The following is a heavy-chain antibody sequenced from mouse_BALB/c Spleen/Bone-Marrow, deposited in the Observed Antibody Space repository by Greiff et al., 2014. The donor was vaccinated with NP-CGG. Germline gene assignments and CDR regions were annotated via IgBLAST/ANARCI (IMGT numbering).Heavy chain of an antibody. V-gene: IGHV1-7*01. CDR3: ARSEGYYEWFAY. Sequence: QVQLKESGAELAKPGASVKMSCKASGYTFTSYWMHWVKQRPGQGLEWIGYINPSTGYTEYNQKFKDKATLTADKSSSTAYMQLSSLTSEDSAVYYCARSEGYYEWFAYGGQGTLVTVSA. J-gene: IGHJ3*01. CDR2: INPSTGYT. D-gene: IGHD2-3*01. CDR1: GYTFTSYW.